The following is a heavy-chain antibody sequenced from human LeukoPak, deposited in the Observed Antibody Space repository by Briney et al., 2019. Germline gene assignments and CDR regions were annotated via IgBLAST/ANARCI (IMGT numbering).Heavy chain of an antibody. J-gene: IGHJ4*02. V-gene: IGHV4-61*02. D-gene: IGHD3-22*01. Sequence: PSQTLSLTCTVSGGSISSGSYYWSWIRQPAGKGLEWIGRIYTSGSTNYNPSLKSRVTISVDTSKNQFSLKLSPATAADTAVYYCARGRYYDSSGYHPFFDYWGQGTLVTVSS. CDR3: ARGRYYDSSGYHPFFDY. CDR2: IYTSGST. CDR1: GGSISSGSYY.